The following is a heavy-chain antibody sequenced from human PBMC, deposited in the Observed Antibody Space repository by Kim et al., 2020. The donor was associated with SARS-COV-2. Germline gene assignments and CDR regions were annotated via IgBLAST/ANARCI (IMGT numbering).Heavy chain of an antibody. Sequence: GSLRLSCAASGFTVSSNYMSWVRQAPGKGLEWVSVIYSGGSTYYADSVKGRFTISRHNSKNTLYLQMNSLRAEDTAVYYCASLGGQAAAYYYYMDVWGKGTTVTVSS. CDR1: GFTVSSNY. V-gene: IGHV3-53*01. J-gene: IGHJ6*03. CDR3: ASLGGQAAAYYYYMDV. CDR2: IYSGGST. D-gene: IGHD6-13*01.